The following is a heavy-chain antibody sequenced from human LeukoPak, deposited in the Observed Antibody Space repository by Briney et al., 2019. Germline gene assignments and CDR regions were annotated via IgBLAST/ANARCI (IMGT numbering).Heavy chain of an antibody. CDR1: GFTFSNYA. CDR2: ISYDGSNK. Sequence: GGSLRLSCAASGFTFSNYAMHWVRQAPGKGLEWLAIISYDGSNKYYADSVKGRFTISRDNAKNTLYVQMNGLRVDDTAVYYCARDRLDGNNWNDCDYWGQGTLVTVSS. V-gene: IGHV3-30-3*01. CDR3: ARDRLDGNNWNDCDY. J-gene: IGHJ4*02. D-gene: IGHD1-1*01.